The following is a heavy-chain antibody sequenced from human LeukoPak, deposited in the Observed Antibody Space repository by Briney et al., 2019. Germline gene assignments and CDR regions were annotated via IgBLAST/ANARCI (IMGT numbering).Heavy chain of an antibody. CDR2: IRNDGSNE. CDR1: GFTFSDYG. Sequence: GRSLRLSCAASGFTFSDYGMHWVRQAPGKGLEWVTFIRNDGSNEYYGDSVKGRFTISRDNSKNTLYLQMNSLRAEDTALYYCVKDSEVLNYRGQGTLVTVSS. CDR3: VKDSEVLNY. J-gene: IGHJ4*02. V-gene: IGHV3-30*02. D-gene: IGHD3-10*01.